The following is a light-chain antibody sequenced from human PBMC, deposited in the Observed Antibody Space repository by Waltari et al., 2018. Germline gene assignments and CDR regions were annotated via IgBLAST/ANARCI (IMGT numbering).Light chain of an antibody. Sequence: IQMTQSQTSLSASVGDRVTITCRASQGIRNNLGCYQQKPGKAPKLLIYAASRLQSGVPSRFSGSGSATDFTLTVSSLQPEDFATYYCLQDYNYPRTFGLGTKLEIK. CDR2: AAS. J-gene: IGKJ2*01. CDR1: QGIRNN. V-gene: IGKV1-6*01. CDR3: LQDYNYPRT.